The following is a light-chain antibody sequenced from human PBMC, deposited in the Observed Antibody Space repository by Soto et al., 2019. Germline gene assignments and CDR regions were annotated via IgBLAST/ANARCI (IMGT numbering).Light chain of an antibody. J-gene: IGLJ1*01. CDR1: TSDVGRYNY. CDR2: DVS. CDR3: NSFTTSSTYV. V-gene: IGLV2-14*03. Sequence: QSVLTQPASVSGSPGQSIPISCTGTTSDVGRYNYVSWYQQHPGKAPKLMIYDVSYRPSWVSNRFSGSKSGITASLTISGLQAEDEADYYCNSFTTSSTYVFGTGTKSPS.